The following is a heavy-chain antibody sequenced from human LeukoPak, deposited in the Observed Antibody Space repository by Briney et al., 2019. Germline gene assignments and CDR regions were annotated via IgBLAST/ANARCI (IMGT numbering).Heavy chain of an antibody. D-gene: IGHD3-22*01. CDR3: ANGGAYYDSYIIDY. CDR1: GFTFSSYG. CDR2: IRYDGSNK. V-gene: IGHV3-30*02. J-gene: IGHJ4*02. Sequence: GGSLRLSCAASGFTFSSYGMLWLRQAPGKGLEWVAFIRYDGSNKYYADSVKGRFSISRHNSKNTLYLQMNRLRTEDTAVYYCANGGAYYDSYIIDYWGQGTLVTVSS.